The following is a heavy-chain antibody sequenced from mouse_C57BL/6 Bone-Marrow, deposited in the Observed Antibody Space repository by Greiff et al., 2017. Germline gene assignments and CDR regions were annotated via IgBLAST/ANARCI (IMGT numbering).Heavy chain of an antibody. V-gene: IGHV1-81*01. CDR1: GYTFTSYG. J-gene: IGHJ3*01. CDR3: ARLGPRAWFAY. Sequence: VQLQESGAELARPGASVKLSCKASGYTFTSYGISWVKQRTGQGLEWIGEIYPRSGNTYYNEKFKGKATLPAAKSSSSAYMELRSLTSEDSAVYFCARLGPRAWFAYWGQGTLVTVSA. CDR2: IYPRSGNT.